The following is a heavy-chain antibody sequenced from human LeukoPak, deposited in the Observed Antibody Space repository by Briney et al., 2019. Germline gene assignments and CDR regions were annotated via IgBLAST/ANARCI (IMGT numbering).Heavy chain of an antibody. J-gene: IGHJ4*02. CDR1: GFTFSSYA. CDR2: ISGSGGST. D-gene: IGHD6-19*01. CDR3: ARPGSGWYLYYFDY. Sequence: PGGSLRLSCAASGFTFSSYAMSWVRQAPGKGLDWVSAISGSGGSTYYADSVKGRFTISRDNSKNTLYLQMNSLRAEDTAVYYCARPGSGWYLYYFDYWGQGTLVTVSS. V-gene: IGHV3-23*01.